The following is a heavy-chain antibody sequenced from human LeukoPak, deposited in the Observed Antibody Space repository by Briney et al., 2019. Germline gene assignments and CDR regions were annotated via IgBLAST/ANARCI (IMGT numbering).Heavy chain of an antibody. V-gene: IGHV3-23*01. CDR3: AKGSSFGLGYYYYMDV. Sequence: PGGSLRLSCAASGFPLSSYAMSWVRQVPGKGLEWVSATSSSDAGTYYAESVRGRFTISRDNSKNTLFLQMNSLRAEDAAVYYCAKGSSFGLGYYYYMDVWGNGTTVAVSS. D-gene: IGHD5-18*01. CDR2: TSSSDAGT. CDR1: GFPLSSYA. J-gene: IGHJ6*03.